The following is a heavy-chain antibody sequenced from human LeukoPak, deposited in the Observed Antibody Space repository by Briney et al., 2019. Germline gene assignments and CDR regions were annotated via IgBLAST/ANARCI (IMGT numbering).Heavy chain of an antibody. CDR1: GDSVSSNSAT. J-gene: IGHJ4*02. V-gene: IGHV6-1*01. D-gene: IGHD6-19*01. CDR3: ARDPFTSGWPRD. Sequence: SQTLSLTCAISGDSVSSNSATWNWIRQSPSRGLEWLGRAYYRSKWYNDYAVSVESRVTINPDTSKNQFSLHLNSMTPEDTAMYYCARDPFTSGWPRDWGQGTLVTVSS. CDR2: AYYRSKWYN.